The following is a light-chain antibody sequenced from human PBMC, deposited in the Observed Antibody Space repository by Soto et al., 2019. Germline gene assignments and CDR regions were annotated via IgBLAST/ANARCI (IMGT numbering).Light chain of an antibody. Sequence: DIQMTQSPDSVSASVGDSITITCRAGQPISSWVVWYQQKPGQAPKLLIYAASRLQGGVPLRFSGSGSGTDFTLTINTLQPEDFATYYCQQANSFPLTFGGGTRVEVK. CDR2: AAS. CDR1: QPISSW. V-gene: IGKV1D-12*01. CDR3: QQANSFPLT. J-gene: IGKJ4*01.